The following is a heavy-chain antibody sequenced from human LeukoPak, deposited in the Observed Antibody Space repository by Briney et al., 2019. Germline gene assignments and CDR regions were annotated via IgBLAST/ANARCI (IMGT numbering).Heavy chain of an antibody. J-gene: IGHJ4*02. CDR1: GFTFSSHA. CDR3: VKDRSPPGLFDY. D-gene: IGHD1-14*01. Sequence: GGSLRLSCSASGFTFSSHAMYWVRQAPGKGLEYVLGINNNGGSTYYADSLKGRFSISRDNSKNMLYFQMSSLRAEDTAVYYCVKDRSPPGLFDYGGQGPLVTVS. V-gene: IGHV3-64*05. CDR2: INNNGGST.